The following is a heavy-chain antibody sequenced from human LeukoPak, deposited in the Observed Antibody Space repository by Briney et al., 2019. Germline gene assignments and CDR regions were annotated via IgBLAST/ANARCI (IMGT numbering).Heavy chain of an antibody. CDR1: GYTFTRYD. Sequence: ASVKVSCKASGYTFTRYDINWGRQAPGQGLEWLGWMNPTNGNTGYAQKFQGRVTMTRSTSIDTAYMELNTLTSDDTAAYYCARGFYYYGLDVWGQGTTVTVSS. CDR3: ARGFYYYGLDV. J-gene: IGHJ6*02. V-gene: IGHV1-8*01. CDR2: MNPTNGNT.